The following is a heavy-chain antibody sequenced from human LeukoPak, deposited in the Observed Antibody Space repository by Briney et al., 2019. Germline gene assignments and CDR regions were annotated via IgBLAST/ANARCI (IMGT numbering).Heavy chain of an antibody. D-gene: IGHD6-19*01. CDR2: IKGDGTET. CDR1: GFIFSTHW. CDR3: VGGGGWLPDF. Sequence: GGSLRLSCAASGFIFSTHWMSWVRQAPGKGLEWVAIIKGDGTETLYADSVKGRFTISRDNTKSSLYLQINSLRAEDTAVYYCVGGGGWLPDFWGQGVLVTVSS. V-gene: IGHV3-7*01. J-gene: IGHJ4*02.